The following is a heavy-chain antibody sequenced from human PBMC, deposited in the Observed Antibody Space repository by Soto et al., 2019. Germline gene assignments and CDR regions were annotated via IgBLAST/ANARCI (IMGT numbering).Heavy chain of an antibody. CDR2: IYTSGAT. V-gene: IGHV3-53*01. D-gene: IGHD1-26*01. Sequence: GGSLRLSCAASGFTVSANYMTWVRQAPGKGLEWVSVIYTSGATYYADSVKGRFTISRDNAKNTLYLQMNSLRAEDTAVYYCVRDDFGLGIDYWGLGTLVTVSS. CDR1: GFTVSANY. J-gene: IGHJ4*02. CDR3: VRDDFGLGIDY.